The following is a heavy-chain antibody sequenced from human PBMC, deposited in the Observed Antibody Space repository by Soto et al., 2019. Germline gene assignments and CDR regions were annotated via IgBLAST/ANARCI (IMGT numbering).Heavy chain of an antibody. Sequence: QVQLVQSGAEVKKPGASVKVSCKASGYTFTSYDINWVRQATGQGLEWMGWMNPNSGNTGYAQKFQGRVTMTRNTSISTDYMELSRLRSEDTEVYYCARGCSSTSCSHDAFDIWGQGTMVTVSS. CDR2: MNPNSGNT. J-gene: IGHJ3*02. CDR3: ARGCSSTSCSHDAFDI. V-gene: IGHV1-8*01. CDR1: GYTFTSYD. D-gene: IGHD2-2*01.